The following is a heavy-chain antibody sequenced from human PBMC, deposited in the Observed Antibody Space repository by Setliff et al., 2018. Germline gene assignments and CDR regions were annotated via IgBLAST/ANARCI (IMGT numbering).Heavy chain of an antibody. D-gene: IGHD3-22*01. V-gene: IGHV3-48*01. CDR1: GLNFMNYG. CDR2: ISSISSSTI. Sequence: GGSLRLSCAASGLNFMNYGMIWVRQAPGEGLECVSYISSISSSTIYYAGAVKGRFTVSRDNAKYSLYLQMNSLRADDTAVYYCARLALTGYDSSGYYYALDYYYYMDVWCKLTTFTVSS. CDR3: ARLALTGYDSSGYYYALDYYYYMDV. J-gene: IGHJ6*03.